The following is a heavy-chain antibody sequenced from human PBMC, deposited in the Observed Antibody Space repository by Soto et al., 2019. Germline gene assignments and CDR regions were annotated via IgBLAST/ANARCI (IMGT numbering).Heavy chain of an antibody. CDR1: GFTFSSYG. CDR3: ARDRDYGSGSYLPY. Sequence: QVQLVESGGGVVQPGRSLRLSCAASGFTFSSYGMHWVRQAPGKGLEWVAVIWYDGSNKYYADSVKGRFTICRDNSKNTLYLQMNSLRAEDTAVYYCARDRDYGSGSYLPYWGQGTLVTVSS. CDR2: IWYDGSNK. V-gene: IGHV3-33*01. D-gene: IGHD3-10*01. J-gene: IGHJ4*02.